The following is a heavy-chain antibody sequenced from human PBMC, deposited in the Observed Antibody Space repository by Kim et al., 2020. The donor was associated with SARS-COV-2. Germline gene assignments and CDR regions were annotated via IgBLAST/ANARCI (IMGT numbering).Heavy chain of an antibody. V-gene: IGHV4-31*02. J-gene: IGHJ4*02. D-gene: IGHD3-22*01. Sequence: NPSLKSRVTISVDTSKNQFSLKLSSVTAADTAVYYCARSEDYDSSGYYKNWGQGTLVTVSS. CDR3: ARSEDYDSSGYYKN.